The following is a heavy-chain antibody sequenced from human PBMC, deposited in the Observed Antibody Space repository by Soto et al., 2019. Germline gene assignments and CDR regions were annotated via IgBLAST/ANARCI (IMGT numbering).Heavy chain of an antibody. D-gene: IGHD6-19*01. CDR2: ISSSGSTI. J-gene: IGHJ6*02. Sequence: GGSLRLSCAASGFTFSDYYMSWIRQAPGKGLEWVSYISSSGSTIYYADSVKGRFTISRDNAKNSLYLQMNSLRAEDTAVYYCARSAVCGQYYYGMEVCGEGTKVTVSS. CDR1: GFTFSDYY. V-gene: IGHV3-11*01. CDR3: ARSAVCGQYYYGMEV.